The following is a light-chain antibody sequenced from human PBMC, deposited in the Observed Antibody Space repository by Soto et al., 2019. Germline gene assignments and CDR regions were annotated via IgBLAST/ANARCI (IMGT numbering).Light chain of an antibody. CDR2: SAS. CDR1: QDIITW. CDR3: QQADSFPFT. V-gene: IGKV1-12*01. Sequence: DIQMTQSPSYVSASEGDRVAITCRASQDIITWLAWFQQKPGKAPRLLIYSASTLQRGVPSRFSGSGSGTEFTLTINRQQPEDVATYFCQQADSFPFTFGPGTKVDV. J-gene: IGKJ3*01.